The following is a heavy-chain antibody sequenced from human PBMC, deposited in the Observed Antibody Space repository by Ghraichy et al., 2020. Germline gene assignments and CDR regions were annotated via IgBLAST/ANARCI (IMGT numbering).Heavy chain of an antibody. CDR2: IYYSGST. CDR3: ARQNYYDSSGYYAIDWYFDL. Sequence: SETLSLTCTVSGGSISSSSYYWGWIRQPPGKGLEWIGSIYYSGSTYYNPSLKSRVTISVDTSKNQFSLKLSSVTAADTAVYYCARQNYYDSSGYYAIDWYFDLWGRGTLVTVSS. J-gene: IGHJ2*01. CDR1: GGSISSSSYY. D-gene: IGHD3-22*01. V-gene: IGHV4-39*01.